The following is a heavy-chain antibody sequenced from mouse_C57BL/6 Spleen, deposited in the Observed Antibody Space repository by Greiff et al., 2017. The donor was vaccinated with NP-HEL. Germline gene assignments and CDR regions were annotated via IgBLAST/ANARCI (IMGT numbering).Heavy chain of an antibody. CDR2: ILPGSGST. J-gene: IGHJ3*01. V-gene: IGHV1-9*01. CDR1: GYTFTGYW. Sequence: QVQLQQSGAELMKPGASVKLSCKATGYTFTGYWIEWVKQRPGHGLEWIGEILPGSGSTNYNEEFKGKATFTADTSSNTAYMQLRSLTIEDSAIYYCARSRISYEAAWFAYWGKGTLVTVSA. D-gene: IGHD2-3*01. CDR3: ARSRISYEAAWFAY.